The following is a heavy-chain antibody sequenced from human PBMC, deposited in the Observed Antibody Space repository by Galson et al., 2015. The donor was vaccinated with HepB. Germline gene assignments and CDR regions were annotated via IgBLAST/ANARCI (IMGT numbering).Heavy chain of an antibody. Sequence: PGKGLGWVAVTSYDEMYKYYTDSVRGRFTISRDNSKNTLYLQMNSLRTEDTAVYYCAREPRTRRYYYDSSTYGPVDYWGQGSLVTVSS. J-gene: IGHJ4*02. V-gene: IGHV3-30*04. D-gene: IGHD3-22*01. CDR3: AREPRTRRYYYDSSTYGPVDY. CDR2: TSYDEMYK.